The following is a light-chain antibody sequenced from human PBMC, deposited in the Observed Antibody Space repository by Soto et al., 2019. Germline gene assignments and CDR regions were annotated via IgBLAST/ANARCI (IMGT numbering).Light chain of an antibody. J-gene: IGKJ1*01. V-gene: IGKV3-20*01. CDR3: HQYGTSRWT. Sequence: EVVLTQSPGTVSLSPGERATLSCRASQSVSSSYLAWYQHKRGQAPRLLMYGASSRATGVPDRFSGWGSGTDFTLTISRLEPEDFAVYYCHQYGTSRWTFGQGTKVDIK. CDR2: GAS. CDR1: QSVSSSY.